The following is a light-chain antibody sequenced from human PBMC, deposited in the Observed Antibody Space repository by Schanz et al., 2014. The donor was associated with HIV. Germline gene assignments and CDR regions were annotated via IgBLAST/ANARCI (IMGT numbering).Light chain of an antibody. CDR2: NTH. Sequence: QSVLTQPPSVSGAPGQRVTISCTGSSSNIGAGYDVHWYQQFPGAAPKLLIYNTHLRPSGVTDRFSGSKSGTSASLTVSGLQDEDEADYYCCSYAGSSTYVFGTGTKVTVL. CDR1: SSNIGAGYD. V-gene: IGLV1-40*01. J-gene: IGLJ1*01. CDR3: CSYAGSSTYV.